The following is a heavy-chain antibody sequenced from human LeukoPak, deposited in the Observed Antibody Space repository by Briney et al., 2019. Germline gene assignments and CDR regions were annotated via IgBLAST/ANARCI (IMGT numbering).Heavy chain of an antibody. Sequence: ASVKVSCKASGYTFTGYYMHWVRQARGQGLEWMGWINPNSGGTNYAQKFQGRVTMTRDTSISTAYMELSGLRSDDTAVYYCARGGDYYDSSGYYYVSWGQGTLVTVSS. J-gene: IGHJ5*02. D-gene: IGHD3-22*01. CDR1: GYTFTGYY. CDR2: INPNSGGT. CDR3: ARGGDYYDSSGYYYVS. V-gene: IGHV1-2*02.